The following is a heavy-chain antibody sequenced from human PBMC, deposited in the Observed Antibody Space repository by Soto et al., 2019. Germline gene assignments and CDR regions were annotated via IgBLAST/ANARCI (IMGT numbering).Heavy chain of an antibody. Sequence: GGSLRLSCAASGFTFSGYGMSWVRQVPGKGLEWVSAISGSGGSTYYADSVKGRFTISRDKSKNRLYVQMNSLRAEDTAIYYCAKAGFGKTVYAFDIWGQGTMVTVSS. J-gene: IGHJ3*02. D-gene: IGHD3-16*01. CDR1: GFTFSGYG. V-gene: IGHV3-23*01. CDR2: ISGSGGST. CDR3: AKAGFGKTVYAFDI.